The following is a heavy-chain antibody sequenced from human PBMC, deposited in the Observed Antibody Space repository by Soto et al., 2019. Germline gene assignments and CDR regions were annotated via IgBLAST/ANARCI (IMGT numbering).Heavy chain of an antibody. J-gene: IGHJ5*02. CDR3: ARGSIAARPSWFDP. V-gene: IGHV1-69*01. CDR1: GGTFSSYA. D-gene: IGHD6-6*01. CDR2: IIPIFGTA. Sequence: QVQLVQSGAEVKKSGSSVKVSCKASGGTFSSYAISWVRQAPGQGLEWMGGIIPIFGTANYAQKFQGRVTITADESTSTAYMELSSLRSEDTAVYYCARGSIAARPSWFDPWGQGTLVTVSS.